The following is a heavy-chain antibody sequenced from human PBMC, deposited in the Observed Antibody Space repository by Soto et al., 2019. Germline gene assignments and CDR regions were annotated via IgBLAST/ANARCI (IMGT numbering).Heavy chain of an antibody. J-gene: IGHJ5*02. CDR3: ARVTSMVRGVIDNWFDP. Sequence: QVPLVQSGAEVKKPGSSVTVSCKASGGTFSSYAIHWVRQAPGQGLEWMGGIIPMYGPAKYAQRFQGRVTINAAASTTTVYMELTSLTSKDTAVYYCARVTSMVRGVIDNWFDPWGHGTLVTVSS. D-gene: IGHD3-10*01. CDR1: GGTFSSYA. CDR2: IIPMYGPA. V-gene: IGHV1-69*01.